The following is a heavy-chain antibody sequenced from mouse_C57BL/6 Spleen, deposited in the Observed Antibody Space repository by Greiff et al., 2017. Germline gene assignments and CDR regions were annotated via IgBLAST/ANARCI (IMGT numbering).Heavy chain of an antibody. J-gene: IGHJ4*01. Sequence: VKLMESGAELVKPGASVKVSCKASGYTFTSYWMHWVKQRPGQGLEWIGRIHPSDSDTNYNQKFKGKATFTVDKSSSAAYMQLSSLTSEDSAVDYYAVGYGSNLYYAMGYWGQGTSVTVSS. CDR1: GYTFTSYW. CDR2: IHPSDSDT. D-gene: IGHD1-1*01. V-gene: IGHV1-74*01. CDR3: AVGYGSNLYYAMGY.